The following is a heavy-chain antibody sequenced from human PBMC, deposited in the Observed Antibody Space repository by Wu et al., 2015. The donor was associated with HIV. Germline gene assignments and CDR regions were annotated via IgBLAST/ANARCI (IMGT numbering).Heavy chain of an antibody. D-gene: IGHD6-13*01. Sequence: QLVQFGAEVKKPGSSVKVSCKASGFTFENSAIQWVRQTRGQRPDWIGWIVVGGGNTNYAQKFQERVTITRDMSTSTVYMQLSSLRSEDTAVYYCAASVAATAHGAFDIWGQGTMVTVSS. J-gene: IGHJ3*02. V-gene: IGHV1-58*02. CDR1: GFTFENSA. CDR2: IVVGGGNT. CDR3: AASVAATAHGAFDI.